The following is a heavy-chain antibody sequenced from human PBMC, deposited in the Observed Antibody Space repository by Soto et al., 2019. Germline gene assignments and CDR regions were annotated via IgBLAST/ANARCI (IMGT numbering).Heavy chain of an antibody. CDR1: GGSFSGYY. D-gene: IGHD3-3*01. J-gene: IGHJ6*02. CDR2: INHSGST. CDR3: ARDRIKIFGVVIAYYYGMDV. V-gene: IGHV4-34*01. Sequence: SETLSLTCAVYGGSFSGYYWSWIRQPPGKGLEWIGEINHSGSTNYNPSLKSRVTISVDTSKNQFSLKLSSVTAADTAVYYCARDRIKIFGVVIAYYYGMDVWGQGTKVTVYS.